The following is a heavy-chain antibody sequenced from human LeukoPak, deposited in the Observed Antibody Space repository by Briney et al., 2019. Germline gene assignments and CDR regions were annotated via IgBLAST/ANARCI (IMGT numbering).Heavy chain of an antibody. V-gene: IGHV1-46*01. D-gene: IGHD2-2*01. CDR3: ARDRTAVPAAGSDS. J-gene: IGHJ5*01. CDR1: GYTFTSYY. Sequence: ASVKVSCKASGYTFTSYYMHWVRQAPGQGLEWMGIINPSGGNTNYAQKLQDRVTMTTDASTSTAYLELRSLRSDDTAVYYCARDRTAVPAAGSDSWGQGTLVTVSS. CDR2: INPSGGNT.